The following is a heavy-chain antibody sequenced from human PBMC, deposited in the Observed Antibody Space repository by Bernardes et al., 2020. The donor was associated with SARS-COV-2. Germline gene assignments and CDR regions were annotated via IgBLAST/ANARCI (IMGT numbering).Heavy chain of an antibody. CDR3: ATETRRENYGMDV. CDR1: GLTFSSHS. CDR2: ISSGSRAR. Sequence: AGSLRLSCVVSGLTFSSHSMNWVRQAPGKGLEWISYISSGSRARYYADSVEGRFTIFRDNARNLLFLQMNSLRAEDTAVYYCATETRRENYGMDVWGQGTTVTVSS. D-gene: IGHD2-2*01. V-gene: IGHV3-48*01. J-gene: IGHJ6*02.